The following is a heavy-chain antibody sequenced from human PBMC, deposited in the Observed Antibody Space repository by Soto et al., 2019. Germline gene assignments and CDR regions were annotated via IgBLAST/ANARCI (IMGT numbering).Heavy chain of an antibody. Sequence: EVQLVESGGGLVQPWGSLRLSCAASGFTFSSYSMNWVRQAPGKVLEWVSYISGSSSAIYYADSVKGRFTISRDNAENSLSLQINSLRDDDTAVYYCARRSSGHDAFDIWGQGTVVTVSS. CDR2: ISGSSSAI. D-gene: IGHD2-15*01. CDR3: ARRSSGHDAFDI. J-gene: IGHJ3*02. V-gene: IGHV3-48*02. CDR1: GFTFSSYS.